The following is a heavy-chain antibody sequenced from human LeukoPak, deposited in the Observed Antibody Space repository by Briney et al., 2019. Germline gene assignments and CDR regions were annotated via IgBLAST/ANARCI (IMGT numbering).Heavy chain of an antibody. CDR3: AKSAYSSGWYYFDY. V-gene: IGHV3-33*06. J-gene: IGHJ4*02. Sequence: PGGSLRLSCAASGFTFSSYEMNWVRQAPGKGLEWVAVIWYDGSNKYYADSVKGRFTISRDNSKNTLYLQMNSLRAEDTAVYYCAKSAYSSGWYYFDYWGQGTLVTVSS. D-gene: IGHD6-19*01. CDR2: IWYDGSNK. CDR1: GFTFSSYE.